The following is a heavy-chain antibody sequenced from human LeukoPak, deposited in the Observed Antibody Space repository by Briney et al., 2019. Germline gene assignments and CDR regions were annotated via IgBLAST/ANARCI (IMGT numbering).Heavy chain of an antibody. CDR2: MNPNSGNT. J-gene: IGHJ6*02. CDR3: ARTGYYRAYYYYYYGMDV. CDR1: GYTFTSYD. V-gene: IGHV1-8*01. Sequence: GASVKVSCKASGYTFTSYDINWVRQAPGQGLEWMGWMNPNSGNTGYAQKFQGRVTMTRNTSISTAYMELSSLRSEDTAVYYCARTGYYRAYYYYYYGMDVWGQGTTVTVSS. D-gene: IGHD3-9*01.